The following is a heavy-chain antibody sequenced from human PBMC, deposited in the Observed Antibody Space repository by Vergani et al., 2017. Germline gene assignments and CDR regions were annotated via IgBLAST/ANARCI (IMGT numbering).Heavy chain of an antibody. CDR2: IYPGDSDI. CDR3: ARLDGYNYGVYYYYMDV. V-gene: IGHV5-51*03. Sequence: EVQLVQSGAEVKKPGESLKISCKGSGYSFTSYWIGWVRQMPGKGMEWMGSIYPGDSDIRYSPSFQGKVIISADKSTSTSYMQWNRLKASDTAMYYCARLDGYNYGVYYYYMDVWGKGTTVTVSS. J-gene: IGHJ6*03. CDR1: GYSFTSYW. D-gene: IGHD5-24*01.